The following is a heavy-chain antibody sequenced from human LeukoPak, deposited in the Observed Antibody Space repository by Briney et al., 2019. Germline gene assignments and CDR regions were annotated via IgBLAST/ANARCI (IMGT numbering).Heavy chain of an antibody. J-gene: IGHJ5*02. Sequence: SETLSLTCTVSGGFITSYYWSWIRQPPGRGLEWIGEINHSGSTNYNPSLKSRVTISVDTSKNQFSLKLSSVTAADTAVYYCARGHHYYDFWSGYYTGYWFDPWGQGTLVTVSS. D-gene: IGHD3-3*01. V-gene: IGHV4-34*01. CDR1: GGFITSYY. CDR3: ARGHHYYDFWSGYYTGYWFDP. CDR2: INHSGST.